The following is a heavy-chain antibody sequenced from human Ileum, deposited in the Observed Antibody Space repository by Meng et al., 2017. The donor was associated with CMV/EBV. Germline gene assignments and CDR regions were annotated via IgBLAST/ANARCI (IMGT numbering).Heavy chain of an antibody. J-gene: IGHJ3*02. Sequence: GGSLRLSCAASGFTFSSYWMSWVRQAPGKGLEWVANIKQDGSEKYYVDSVKGRFTISRDNAKNSLYLQMNSLTAEDTALYFCTKALAVADKDALNIWGQGTMVTVSS. CDR1: GFTFSSYW. D-gene: IGHD6-19*01. V-gene: IGHV3-7*03. CDR3: TKALAVADKDALNI. CDR2: IKQDGSEK.